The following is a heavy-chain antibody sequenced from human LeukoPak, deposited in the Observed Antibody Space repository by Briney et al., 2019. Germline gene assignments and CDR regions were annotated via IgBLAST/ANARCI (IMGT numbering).Heavy chain of an antibody. CDR2: IYYSGST. CDR3: GYYSYMAV. J-gene: IGHJ6*03. Sequence: SGTLSLTCTVSGGSISSSSYYWGWIRQPPGKGLEWIGSIYYSGSTNYNPSLKSRVTISVDTSKNQFSLKLSSVTAADTAVYYPGYYSYMAVWGKGTTVTVSS. V-gene: IGHV4-39*07. CDR1: GGSISSSSYY.